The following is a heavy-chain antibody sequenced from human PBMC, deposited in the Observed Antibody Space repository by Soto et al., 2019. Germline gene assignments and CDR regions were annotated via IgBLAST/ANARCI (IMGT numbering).Heavy chain of an antibody. D-gene: IGHD2-15*01. CDR3: ARHTPAISISDH. Sequence: QLQLQESGPGLVKPSETLSLTCTVSGGSISSSSYYWGWIRQPPGKGLEWIGSIYYSGSTYYNPSLTGRVAISVDTSTNQSSLTRSSVTAADTAVYYCARHTPAISISDHWGQGTLVTVSS. J-gene: IGHJ4*02. V-gene: IGHV4-39*01. CDR1: GGSISSSSYY. CDR2: IYYSGST.